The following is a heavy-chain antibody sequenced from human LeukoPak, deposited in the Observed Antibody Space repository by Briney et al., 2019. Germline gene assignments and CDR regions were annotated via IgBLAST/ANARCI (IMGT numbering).Heavy chain of an antibody. CDR1: GFTFSSYA. V-gene: IGHV3-23*01. CDR2: ISGSGGSR. CDR3: AKEVDSSSYYSEY. Sequence: GGSLRLSCAASGFTFSSYAMSWVRQAPGKGLEWVSVISGSGGSRKYADSVKGRFTISRDNSKNTLDLQMSSLRVEDTAVYYCAKEVDSSSYYSEYWGQGTLVTVSS. D-gene: IGHD3-22*01. J-gene: IGHJ4*02.